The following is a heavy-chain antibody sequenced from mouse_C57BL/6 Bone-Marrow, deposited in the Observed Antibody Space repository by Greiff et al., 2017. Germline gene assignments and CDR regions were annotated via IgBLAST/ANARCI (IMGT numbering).Heavy chain of an antibody. D-gene: IGHD1-3*01. J-gene: IGHJ2*01. Sequence: VQLQQSGPVLVKPGASVKMSCKASGYTFTDYYMNWVKQSHGKSLEWIGVINPYNGGTSYNQKFKGKATLTVDKSSSTADMELNSLTSEDSAVYYCARSKWYYFDYWGQGTTLTVSS. CDR1: GYTFTDYY. CDR2: INPYNGGT. CDR3: ARSKWYYFDY. V-gene: IGHV1-19*01.